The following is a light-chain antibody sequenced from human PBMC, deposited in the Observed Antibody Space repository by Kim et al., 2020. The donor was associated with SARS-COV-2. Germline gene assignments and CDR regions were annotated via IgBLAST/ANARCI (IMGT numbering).Light chain of an antibody. J-gene: IGLJ7*01. CDR1: SHDVGNNNY. Sequence: QSALTQTAFVSGSPGQSITISCTGTSHDVGNNNYVSWYQRSPGQAPKLLIYDVNTRPSGISDRFSASKSGSTASLTISDLQAEDEADYFCTSFTASSTLIFGSGTQRTVL. V-gene: IGLV2-14*01. CDR3: TSFTASSTLI. CDR2: DVN.